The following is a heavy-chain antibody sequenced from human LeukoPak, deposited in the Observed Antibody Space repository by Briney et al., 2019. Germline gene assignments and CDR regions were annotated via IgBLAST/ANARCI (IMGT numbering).Heavy chain of an antibody. D-gene: IGHD3-3*01. CDR3: ARDGASGYLADY. CDR2: INPNSGGT. J-gene: IGHJ4*02. Sequence: VASVKVSCKASGYTLTGYDMHWVRQAPGQGLEWMGWINPNSGGTNYAQKFQGRVTMTRDTSISTAYMELSRRRSDDTAVYYCARDGASGYLADYWGQGTLVTVSS. CDR1: GYTLTGYD. V-gene: IGHV1-2*02.